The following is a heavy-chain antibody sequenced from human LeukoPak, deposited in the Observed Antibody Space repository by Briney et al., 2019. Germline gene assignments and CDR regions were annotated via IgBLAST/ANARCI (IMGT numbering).Heavy chain of an antibody. CDR3: ARAGSGWYPYYYYYMDV. CDR1: GGSISSYY. Sequence: PSETLSLTCTVSGGSISSYYWSWIRQPPGKGLEWIGYIYYSGSTNYNPSLKSRVTISVDTSKNQFSLKLSSVTAADTAVYYCARAGSGWYPYYYYYMDVWGKGTPVTISS. D-gene: IGHD6-19*01. J-gene: IGHJ6*03. V-gene: IGHV4-59*01. CDR2: IYYSGST.